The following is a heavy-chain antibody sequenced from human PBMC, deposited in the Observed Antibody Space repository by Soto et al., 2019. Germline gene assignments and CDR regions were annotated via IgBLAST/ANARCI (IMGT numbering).Heavy chain of an antibody. CDR1: GYTFTSYG. CDR3: ARVRLSLFDY. D-gene: IGHD3-10*01. Sequence: QVQLVQSGAEVKNPGASVKVSCKASGYTFTSYGITWVRQAPGQGLEWMGWISAHNGDTTYAQKFQGRVTMTTDTSTRTAYMELRSQRSDDTAVYFCARVRLSLFDYWGQGTLVTVSS. V-gene: IGHV1-18*04. J-gene: IGHJ4*02. CDR2: ISAHNGDT.